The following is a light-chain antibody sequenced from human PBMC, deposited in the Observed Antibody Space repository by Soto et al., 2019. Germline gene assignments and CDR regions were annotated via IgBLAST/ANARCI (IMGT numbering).Light chain of an antibody. CDR2: GAS. CDR1: QSVSSY. V-gene: IGKV3-15*01. CDR3: QQYNNWPLT. J-gene: IGKJ4*01. Sequence: EIVMTQSPATLSVSPGERATLSCRASQSVSSYLAWYQQKPGQAPRLLIYGASTRATDIPARFSGSGSGTEFTLTISSLQSEDFALYYCQQYNNWPLTCGGGTKGDIK.